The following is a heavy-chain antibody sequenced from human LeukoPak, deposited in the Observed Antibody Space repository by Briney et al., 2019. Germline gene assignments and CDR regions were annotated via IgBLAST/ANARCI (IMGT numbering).Heavy chain of an antibody. J-gene: IGHJ3*02. D-gene: IGHD3-10*01. CDR2: ISPDNT. V-gene: IGHV3-23*01. CDR1: GFTFSTNP. CDR3: VKEHVDRAFTRSFEI. Sequence: GGSLRLSCAASGFTFSTNPMSWVRQAPGKGLEWVSAISPDNTYYADSVKGRLTISRDDSKNAVYLQMNSPRAEDTARYYCVKEHVDRAFTRSFEIWGQGTVVTVSS.